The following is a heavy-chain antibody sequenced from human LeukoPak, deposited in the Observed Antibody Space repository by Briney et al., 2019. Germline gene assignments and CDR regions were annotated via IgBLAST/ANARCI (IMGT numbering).Heavy chain of an antibody. CDR1: GGSFSGYY. D-gene: IGHD5-18*01. V-gene: IGHV4-34*01. Sequence: PSEALSLTCVDYGGSFSGYYWSWIRQPPGKGVEWIGEINHSGRTKYNLSLTSRENISLEKYKNQLSFKLSSVTAADRAVYYCARKRYGSDVFVIWGQGTLVTVPS. CDR3: ARKRYGSDVFVI. J-gene: IGHJ3*02. CDR2: INHSGRT.